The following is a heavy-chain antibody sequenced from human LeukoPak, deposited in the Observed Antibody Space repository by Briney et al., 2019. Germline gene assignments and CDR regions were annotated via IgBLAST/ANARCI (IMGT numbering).Heavy chain of an antibody. V-gene: IGHV4-4*02. CDR2: IYHSGST. J-gene: IGHJ4*02. CDR3: ARGTRRAAAGV. D-gene: IGHD6-13*01. Sequence: SETLSLTCAVSGGSISSSNWWSWVRQPPGKGLEWIGEIYHSGSTNYNPSLKSRVTISVDTSKNQFSLKLSSVTAADTAVYYCARGTRRAAAGVWGQGTLVTVSS. CDR1: GGSISSSNW.